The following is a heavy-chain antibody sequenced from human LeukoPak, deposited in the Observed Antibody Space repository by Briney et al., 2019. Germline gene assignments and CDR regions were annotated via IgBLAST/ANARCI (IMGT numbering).Heavy chain of an antibody. D-gene: IGHD5-18*01. J-gene: IGHJ5*02. CDR1: GLTFSSYG. Sequence: PGGSLRLSCAASGLTFSSYGMHWVRQAPGKGLEWVAVISYGGSNKYYADSVKGRFTISRDNSKNTLCLQMNSLRAEDTAVYYCAKENIQANWFDPWGQGTLVTVSS. CDR3: AKENIQANWFDP. CDR2: ISYGGSNK. V-gene: IGHV3-30*18.